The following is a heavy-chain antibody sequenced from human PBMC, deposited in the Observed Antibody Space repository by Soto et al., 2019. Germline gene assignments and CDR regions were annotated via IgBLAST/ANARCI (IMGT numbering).Heavy chain of an antibody. CDR3: AREQTRWLKDAFDI. CDR1: GYTFNNFA. J-gene: IGHJ3*02. V-gene: IGHV1-18*01. CDR2: ISPYNGET. Sequence: QVQLVQSGPEVKKPGASVRVSCKASGYTFNNFAINWMRQAPGQGLEWLGWISPYNGETEYAQKFQGRVIMTTDASTSTAYLEVRSLRSDETAVYYCAREQTRWLKDAFDIWGQGTMVIVSS. D-gene: IGHD5-12*01.